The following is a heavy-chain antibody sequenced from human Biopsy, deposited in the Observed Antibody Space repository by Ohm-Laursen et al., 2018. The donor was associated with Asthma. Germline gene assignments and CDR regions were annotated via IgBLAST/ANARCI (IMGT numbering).Heavy chain of an antibody. CDR2: IYYSGRT. Sequence: GTLSLTCIVSGDAMSTSGSYWGWIRQSPGKGLEWIGGIYYSGRTYYNPSLESRVTLSPDPSKNPFSLKVTCGTAADTAVYYCARAVSSSSYWYFDLWGRGDLVTVSS. CDR1: GDAMSTSGSY. D-gene: IGHD6-6*01. CDR3: ARAVSSSSYWYFDL. J-gene: IGHJ2*01. V-gene: IGHV4-39*02.